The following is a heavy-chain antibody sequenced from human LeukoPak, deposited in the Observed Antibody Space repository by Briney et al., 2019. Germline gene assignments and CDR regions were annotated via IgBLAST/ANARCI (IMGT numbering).Heavy chain of an antibody. CDR1: GFAFNKYW. CDR2: INNEGSTT. CDR3: ATGNYDDGRGYYTFGH. Sequence: GGSLRLSCAASGFAFNKYWMHWVRQTPGRGLVWVSRINNEGSTTNYAASVKDGFTISRDNAKNTLYLQMSSLRTEDTAVYYCATGNYDDGRGYYTFGHWGQGTLVTVSS. V-gene: IGHV3-74*01. D-gene: IGHD3-22*01. J-gene: IGHJ4*02.